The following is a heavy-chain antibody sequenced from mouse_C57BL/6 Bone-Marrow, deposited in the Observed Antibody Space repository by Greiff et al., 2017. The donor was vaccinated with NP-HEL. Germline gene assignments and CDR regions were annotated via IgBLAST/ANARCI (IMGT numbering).Heavy chain of an antibody. J-gene: IGHJ4*01. CDR1: GFTFSSYA. D-gene: IGHD1-1*01. Sequence: EVKLVESGGGLVKPGGSLKLSCAASGFTFSSYAMSWVRQTPEKRLEWVATISDGGSYTYYPDNVKGRFTISRDNAKNNLYLQMSHLKSEDTAMYYCARGYGSYAMDYWGQGTSVTVSS. CDR3: ARGYGSYAMDY. V-gene: IGHV5-4*03. CDR2: ISDGGSYT.